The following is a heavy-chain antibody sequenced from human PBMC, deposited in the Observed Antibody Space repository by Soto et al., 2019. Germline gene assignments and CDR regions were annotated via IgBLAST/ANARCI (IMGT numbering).Heavy chain of an antibody. D-gene: IGHD3-22*01. V-gene: IGHV3-48*02. CDR1: GVTFSSFS. Sequence: GGSLRLSCAASGVTFSSFSFNWVRQAPGKGLEWVSYILSSSSTIYYADSVKGRFTISRDNAKNSLYLQMNSLRDEDTAVYYCARGKRDSSGYYYPYWGQGTLVTVSS. CDR3: ARGKRDSSGYYYPY. CDR2: ILSSSSTI. J-gene: IGHJ4*02.